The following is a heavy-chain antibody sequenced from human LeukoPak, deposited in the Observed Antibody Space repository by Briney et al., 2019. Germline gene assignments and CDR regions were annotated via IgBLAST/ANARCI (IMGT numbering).Heavy chain of an antibody. CDR1: GLSFSNYW. V-gene: IGHV3-74*01. Sequence: GGSLRLSCAVSGLSFSNYWVHWVRQAPGKGLVWVARTNLHGTTVDYADSVKGRFTISRDNAKNTLFLQMNSLRAEDTAVYYCASGYTYVRLGDHWGQGTLVTVSS. CDR3: ASGYTYVRLGDH. CDR2: TNLHGTTV. J-gene: IGHJ4*02. D-gene: IGHD5-18*01.